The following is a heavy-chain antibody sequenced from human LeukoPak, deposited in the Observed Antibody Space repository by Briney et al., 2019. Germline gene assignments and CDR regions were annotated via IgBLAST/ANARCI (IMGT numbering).Heavy chain of an antibody. CDR2: ISSGSSTI. CDR3: ATEVRGVI. J-gene: IGHJ4*02. Sequence: GGSLRLACAASGFTFSSYWMNWVRQAPGKELEWVSYISSGSSTIYYADSVKGRFTISRDNAKNSLYLQMNSLRAEDTAVYYCATEVRGVIWGQGTLVTVSS. V-gene: IGHV3-48*01. D-gene: IGHD3-10*01. CDR1: GFTFSSYW.